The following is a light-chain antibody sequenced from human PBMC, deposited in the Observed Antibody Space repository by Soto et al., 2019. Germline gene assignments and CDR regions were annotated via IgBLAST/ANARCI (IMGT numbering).Light chain of an antibody. CDR2: DAS. J-gene: IGKJ4*01. CDR3: QQRSNR. CDR1: QSVSRS. Sequence: EIVLTQSPATLSLSPGDRAVLSCRASQSVSRSLTWYQHKPGQAPRLLIYDASTRATGIPRRFSGSGSGTDFTLTISCLEPEDFAVYYCQQRSNRFGGGTKVEIK. V-gene: IGKV3-11*01.